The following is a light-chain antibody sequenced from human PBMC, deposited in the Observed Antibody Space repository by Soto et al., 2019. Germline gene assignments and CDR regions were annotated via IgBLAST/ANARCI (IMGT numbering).Light chain of an antibody. Sequence: DIQVTQSPSSLSASVGDRVTITCQASQDISKCLNWYQQKAGEAPKLLMYKASSLESGVPSRFSGSGSGTEFTLIISSLQPDDFATYYCQQYNSYPLTFGGGTKVEIK. CDR1: QDISKC. CDR2: KAS. V-gene: IGKV1-5*03. J-gene: IGKJ4*01. CDR3: QQYNSYPLT.